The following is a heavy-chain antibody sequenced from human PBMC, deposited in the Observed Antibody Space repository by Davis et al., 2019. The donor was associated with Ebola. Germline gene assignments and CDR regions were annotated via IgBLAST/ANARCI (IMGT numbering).Heavy chain of an antibody. J-gene: IGHJ2*01. CDR3: ARHVNGDFWYFDL. CDR1: GFIVSDKY. D-gene: IGHD4-17*01. V-gene: IGHV3-53*01. CDR2: IYRDERT. Sequence: GGSLRLSCAASGFIVSDKYMSWVRPAPGKGLEWVSVIYRDERTYYADSVKGRFTVSRDNSENMLYLQMSTLRAEDTAVYYCARHVNGDFWYFDLWGRGTRVTVSS.